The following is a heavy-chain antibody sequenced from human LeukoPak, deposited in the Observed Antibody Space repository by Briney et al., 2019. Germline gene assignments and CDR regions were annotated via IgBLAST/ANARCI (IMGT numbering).Heavy chain of an antibody. CDR3: ARRLSANWYFDL. CDR1: GGSISSSSYY. J-gene: IGHJ2*01. Sequence: SETLSLTCTVSGGSISSSSYYWGWIRQPPGKGLEWIGSIYYSGSTYYNPSLKSRVTISVDTSKNQFSLKLSSVTAADTAVYYCARRLSANWYFDLWGRGTLVTVSS. V-gene: IGHV4-39*07. CDR2: IYYSGST. D-gene: IGHD2/OR15-2a*01.